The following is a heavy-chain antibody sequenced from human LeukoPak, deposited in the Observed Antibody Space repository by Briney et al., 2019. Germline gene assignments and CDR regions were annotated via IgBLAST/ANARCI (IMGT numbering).Heavy chain of an antibody. CDR1: GYSISSGYY. J-gene: IGHJ4*02. D-gene: IGHD3-10*01. Sequence: PSETLSLTCTVSGYSISSGYYWGWIRQPPGKGLEWIGSIYHSGSTYYNPSLKSRVTISVDTSKNQFSLKLSSVTAADTAVYYCARLGGHTYYYGSGSYLDYWGQGTLVTVSS. CDR2: IYHSGST. V-gene: IGHV4-38-2*02. CDR3: ARLGGHTYYYGSGSYLDY.